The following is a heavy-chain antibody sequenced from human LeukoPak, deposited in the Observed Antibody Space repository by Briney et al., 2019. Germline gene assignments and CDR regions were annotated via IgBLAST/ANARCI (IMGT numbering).Heavy chain of an antibody. Sequence: KISGKGSGYSFTSYWIGWVRQAPGQGLEWMGGIIPIFGTANYAQKFQGRVTITADESTSTAYMELSSLRSEDTAVYYCARGVDTGMIDYWGQGTLVTVSS. V-gene: IGHV1-69*01. CDR3: ARGVDTGMIDY. J-gene: IGHJ4*02. CDR2: IIPIFGTA. CDR1: GYSFTSYW. D-gene: IGHD5-18*01.